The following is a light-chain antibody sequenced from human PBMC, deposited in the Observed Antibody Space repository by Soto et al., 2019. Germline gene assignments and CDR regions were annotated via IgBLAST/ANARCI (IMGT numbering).Light chain of an antibody. CDR2: DAS. V-gene: IGKV1-5*01. Sequence: DIQVTKSPSTLSASVGDRVTITCWASQSISSWLAWYQQKPGKAPKLLIYDASSLESGVPSRFSGSGSGTEFTLTINNLQPDDFATYYCQQYDNWVAFGGGTKV. CDR3: QQYDNWVA. J-gene: IGKJ4*01. CDR1: QSISSW.